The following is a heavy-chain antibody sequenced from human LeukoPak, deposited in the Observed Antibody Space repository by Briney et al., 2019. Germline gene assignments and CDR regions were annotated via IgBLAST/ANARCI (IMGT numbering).Heavy chain of an antibody. CDR2: INPSGGST. CDR3: ARSDSSGHFGDPD. J-gene: IGHJ4*02. CDR1: GYTFTSYY. D-gene: IGHD3-22*01. Sequence: ASVKVSCKASGYTFTSYYLHWVRQAPGQGLEWMGVINPSGGSTSYAQKLRGRVTMTRDTSTSTVYMELSSLRSEDTAVYYCARSDSSGHFGDPDWGQGTLVTVSS. V-gene: IGHV1-46*04.